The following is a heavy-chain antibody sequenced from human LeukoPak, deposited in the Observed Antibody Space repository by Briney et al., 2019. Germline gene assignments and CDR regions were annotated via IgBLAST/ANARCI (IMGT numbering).Heavy chain of an antibody. CDR3: AGLDY. CDR1: GFTFSSYE. J-gene: IGHJ4*02. V-gene: IGHV3-48*03. Sequence: PGGSLRLSCEASGFTFSSYEMNWVRQAPGKGLEWVSYISSSGTTIYYADSVKGRFTVSRDNAKNSLYLQMNSLGAEDTAVYYCAGLDYWGQGTLVTVSS. CDR2: ISSSGTTI.